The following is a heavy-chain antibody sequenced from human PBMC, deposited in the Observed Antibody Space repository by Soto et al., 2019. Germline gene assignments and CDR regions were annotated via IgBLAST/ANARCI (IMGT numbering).Heavy chain of an antibody. J-gene: IGHJ3*02. D-gene: IGHD3-22*01. CDR1: GFTFSNAW. V-gene: IGHV3-15*01. CDR2: IKSKTDGGTT. CDR3: TTDLNYYDSSGYPDAFDI. Sequence: LRLSCAASGFTFSNAWMSWVRQAPGKGLEWVGRIKSKTDGGTTDYAAPVKGRFTISRDDSKNTLYLQMNSLKTEDTAVYYCTTDLNYYDSSGYPDAFDIWGQGTMVTVSS.